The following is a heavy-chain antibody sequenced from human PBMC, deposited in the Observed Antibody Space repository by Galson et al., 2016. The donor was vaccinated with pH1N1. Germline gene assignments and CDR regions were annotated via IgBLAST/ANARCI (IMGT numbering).Heavy chain of an antibody. D-gene: IGHD2-21*01. Sequence: PALVKPTQTLTLACTFSGFSLSTTGVGVGWIRQPPGKALEWLALIYWDDDRRFSPSLKSRLTITKDPSKKQVVLRMTNMDPVDTATYYRAHSDSYYGLDVWGQGTTVTVSS. J-gene: IGHJ6*02. CDR3: AHSDSYYGLDV. CDR1: GFSLSTTGVG. V-gene: IGHV2-5*02. CDR2: IYWDDDR.